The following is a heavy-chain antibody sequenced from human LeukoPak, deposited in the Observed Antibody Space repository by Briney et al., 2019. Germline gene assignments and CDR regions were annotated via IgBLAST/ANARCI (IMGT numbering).Heavy chain of an antibody. CDR2: INTNTGNP. Sequence: ASVKVSCKASGYTFTTYAINWVRQSPGQGLEWMGWINTNTGNPTYAQGFIGRFVFSLDTSVSTTYLQITSLKGDDTAVYYCARANLWFGELGWIDPWGQGTQVTVSS. CDR3: ARANLWFGELGWIDP. V-gene: IGHV7-4-1*02. D-gene: IGHD3-10*01. J-gene: IGHJ5*02. CDR1: GYTFTTYA.